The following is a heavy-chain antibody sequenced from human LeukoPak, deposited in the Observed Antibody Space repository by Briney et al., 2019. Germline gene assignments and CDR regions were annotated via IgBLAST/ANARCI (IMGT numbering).Heavy chain of an antibody. J-gene: IGHJ3*02. Sequence: GGSLRLSCAASGFIVNSKYMSWIRQAPGKELEWVSVMYSGGTAFYADSVRGRFTISRDNSKNTLYLQMNSLRAEDTAVYYCARVTKEGCSSTSCYYWYAFDIWGQGTMVTVSS. V-gene: IGHV3-53*01. CDR1: GFIVNSKY. D-gene: IGHD2-2*01. CDR3: ARVTKEGCSSTSCYYWYAFDI. CDR2: MYSGGTA.